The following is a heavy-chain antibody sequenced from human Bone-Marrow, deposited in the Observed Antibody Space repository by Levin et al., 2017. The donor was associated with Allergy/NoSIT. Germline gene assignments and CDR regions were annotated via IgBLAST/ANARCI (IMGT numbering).Heavy chain of an antibody. Sequence: LSLTCAASGFTFSSYYMTWVRQAPGKGLEWVAHISQDGSETYYVDSVKGRFSVSRDNAKNSLYLQMNSLRAEDTAYYYCARDRGYCADGICYTTLDYWGQGTLVTVSS. V-gene: IGHV3-7*01. CDR2: ISQDGSET. CDR3: ARDRGYCADGICYTTLDY. CDR1: GFTFSSYY. J-gene: IGHJ4*02. D-gene: IGHD2-8*01.